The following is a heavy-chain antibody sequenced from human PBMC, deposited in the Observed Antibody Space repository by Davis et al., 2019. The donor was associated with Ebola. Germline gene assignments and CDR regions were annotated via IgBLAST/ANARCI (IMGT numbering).Heavy chain of an antibody. V-gene: IGHV4-59*01. Sequence: MPSETLSLTCTISGVSISSYYWRWIRQPPGKGLEWIGYIYYSGSTNYNPSLKSRVTISVDMSKNQFSLKLSSVTAADTAVYYCARVDYQGWFDPWGQGTLVTVSS. J-gene: IGHJ5*02. CDR1: GVSISSYY. CDR3: ARVDYQGWFDP. D-gene: IGHD4/OR15-4a*01. CDR2: IYYSGST.